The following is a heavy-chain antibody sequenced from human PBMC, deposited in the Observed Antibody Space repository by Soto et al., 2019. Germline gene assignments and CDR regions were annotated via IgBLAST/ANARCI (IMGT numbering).Heavy chain of an antibody. CDR3: ARGFSGGKGSTPDF. V-gene: IGHV3-23*01. CDR1: GFTFSSFA. J-gene: IGHJ4*02. Sequence: HPGGSLRLSCAASGFTFSSFAMSWVRQAPGKGLDWVSAISGSGGSTYSADSVKGRFTISRDNSKNTLYLQMSSLRAEDTAVYYCARGFSGGKGSTPDFWGQGSLVTVSS. D-gene: IGHD2-15*01. CDR2: ISGSGGST.